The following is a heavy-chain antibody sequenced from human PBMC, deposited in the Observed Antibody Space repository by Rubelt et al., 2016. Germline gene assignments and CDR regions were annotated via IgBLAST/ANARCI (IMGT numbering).Heavy chain of an antibody. D-gene: IGHD2-21*01. CDR3: ARVIQGGGEPYYYYYMDV. J-gene: IGHJ6*03. CDR1: GGSINSYY. CDR2: IYYSGIT. Sequence: QVQLQESGPGLVKSSETLSLTCTVSGGSINSYYWSWIRQPPGKGLEWIGYIYYSGITNYNPSLKSRVTISADTSKNQFSLKLSSVIAADTAVYYCARVIQGGGEPYYYYYMDVWGKGTTVTVSS. V-gene: IGHV4-59*01.